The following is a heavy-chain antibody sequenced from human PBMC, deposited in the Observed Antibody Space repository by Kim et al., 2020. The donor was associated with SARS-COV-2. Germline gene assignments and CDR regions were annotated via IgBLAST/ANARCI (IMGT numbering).Heavy chain of an antibody. J-gene: IGHJ6*03. CDR2: ISYDGSNK. V-gene: IGHV3-30*14. D-gene: IGHD4-4*01. Sequence: GGSLRLSCAASGFTFSSCAIHWVRQAPGKGLEWVAVISYDGSNKNYADSVKGRFTISRENAKNSLYLQMNSLRAGDTAVYYCARGISVYYYYYYMDVWG. CDR1: GFTFSSCA. CDR3: ARGISVYYYYYYMDV.